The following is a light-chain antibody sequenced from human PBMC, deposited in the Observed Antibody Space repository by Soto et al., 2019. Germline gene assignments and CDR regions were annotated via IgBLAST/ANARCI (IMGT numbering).Light chain of an antibody. CDR1: QSVSSSY. Sequence: EIVLTQSPGTLSLSPGERATLSCRASQSVSSSYLAWYQQKPGQAPRLLIYGASSRATGIPDRFSGSGSGTGFTLTISRLEPEDFAVYYCQAYGSSPLTFGQGTKVEIK. CDR2: GAS. CDR3: QAYGSSPLT. J-gene: IGKJ1*01. V-gene: IGKV3-20*01.